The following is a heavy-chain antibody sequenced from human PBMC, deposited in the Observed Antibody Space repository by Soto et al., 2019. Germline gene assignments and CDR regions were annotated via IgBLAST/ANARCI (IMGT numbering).Heavy chain of an antibody. CDR1: GYSITSGYY. CDR2: IYHSGST. J-gene: IGHJ4*02. CDR3: ARLPYSYSGYDETYFDY. D-gene: IGHD5-12*01. Sequence: KSSETLSLTCAVSGYSITSGYYWGWIRQPPGKGLEWIGSIYHSGSTYYNPSLKSRVTISVDTPQKLFSLKLSPVTAADTAVYYCARLPYSYSGYDETYFDYWGQGTLVTVSS. V-gene: IGHV4-38-2*01.